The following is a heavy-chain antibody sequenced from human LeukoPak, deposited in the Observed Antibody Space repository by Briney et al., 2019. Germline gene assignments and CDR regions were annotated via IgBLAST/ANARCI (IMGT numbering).Heavy chain of an antibody. CDR2: IRSKANSDET. CDR1: GFIFSDSA. D-gene: IGHD3-3*01. CDR3: TSPAHDFDFWSGYYSV. V-gene: IGHV3-73*01. J-gene: IGHJ4*01. Sequence: GGSLRLSCTVSGFIFSDSAIHWVRQAAGKGLEWVGRIRSKANSDETAYAASVKGRFTISRDDSKDTAYLQMHSLKPEDTAVHHCTSPAHDFDFWSGYYSVWGRGAQVTVSS.